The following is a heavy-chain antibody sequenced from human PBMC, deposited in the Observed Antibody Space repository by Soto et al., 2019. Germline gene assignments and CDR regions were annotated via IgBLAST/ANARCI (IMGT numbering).Heavy chain of an antibody. CDR2: ISGSGGST. CDR1: GFTFSSYA. CDR3: AKGSYSGSFTGFDY. Sequence: LRLSFAASGFTFSSYAMSWVRQAPGKGLEWVSAISGSGGSTYYADSVKGRFTISRDNSKNTLYLQMNSLRAEDTAVYYCAKGSYSGSFTGFDYWGQGTLVTVSS. D-gene: IGHD1-26*01. V-gene: IGHV3-23*01. J-gene: IGHJ4*02.